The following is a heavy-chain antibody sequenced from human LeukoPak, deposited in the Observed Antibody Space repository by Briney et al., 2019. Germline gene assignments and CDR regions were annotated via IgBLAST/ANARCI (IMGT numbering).Heavy chain of an antibody. CDR3: AKRDSTTYHFDS. CDR1: GFTFSSFA. Sequence: GGSLRLSCAASGFTFSSFAMRWVRQAPGKGLEWVSSISGNGVGTYYADSVKGRFTISRDNSKNSLNLQMSSLRVEDTAVYYCAKRDSTTYHFDSWGQGTLVTVSS. CDR2: ISGNGVGT. V-gene: IGHV3-23*01. J-gene: IGHJ4*02. D-gene: IGHD2-2*01.